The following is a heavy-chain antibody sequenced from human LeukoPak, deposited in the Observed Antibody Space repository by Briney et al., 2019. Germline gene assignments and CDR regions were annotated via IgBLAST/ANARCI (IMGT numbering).Heavy chain of an antibody. V-gene: IGHV3-15*01. CDR2: IKSKTDGGTT. Sequence: GGSLRLSCAASGFTFSNAWMSWVRQAPGKGLEWVGRIKSKTDGGTTDYAAPVKGRFTISRDDSKNTLYLQMNSLKTEDTAVYYCTTDLYYYDSSGRSLILYDYWAREPWSPSPQ. J-gene: IGHJ4*02. CDR3: TTDLYYYDSSGRSLILYDY. CDR1: GFTFSNAW. D-gene: IGHD3-22*01.